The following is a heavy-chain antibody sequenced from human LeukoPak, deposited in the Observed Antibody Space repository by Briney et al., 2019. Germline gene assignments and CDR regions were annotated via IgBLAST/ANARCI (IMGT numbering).Heavy chain of an antibody. D-gene: IGHD2/OR15-2a*01. CDR2: IFYSGST. CDR3: ARDQNIPPDAFDL. V-gene: IGHV4-61*08. CDR1: GGSISSGDYY. Sequence: PSETLSLTCTVSGGSISSGDYYWSWIRQPPGKGLEWIGYIFYSGSTNYNPSLKSRVTISVDTSKNQFSLKLSSVTAADTAVYYCARDQNIPPDAFDLWGQGTMVTVSS. J-gene: IGHJ3*01.